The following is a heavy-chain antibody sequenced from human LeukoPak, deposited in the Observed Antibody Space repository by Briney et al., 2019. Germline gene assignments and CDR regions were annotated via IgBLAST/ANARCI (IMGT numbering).Heavy chain of an antibody. J-gene: IGHJ3*02. CDR3: ARDSGLGSGGTFDI. Sequence: GGSLRLSCAASGFSFSDYGMNWVRQAPGKGLEWVSSISSSSSYIYYADSVKGRFTISRDNAKNSLYLQMNSLRDEDTAVYYCARDSGLGSGGTFDIWGQGTMVTVSS. V-gene: IGHV3-21*01. CDR1: GFSFSDYG. CDR2: ISSSSSYI. D-gene: IGHD6-19*01.